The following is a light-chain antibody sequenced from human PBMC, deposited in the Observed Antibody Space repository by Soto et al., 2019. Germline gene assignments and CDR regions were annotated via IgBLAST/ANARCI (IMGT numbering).Light chain of an antibody. J-gene: IGKJ1*01. CDR3: QQYGSSSWT. CDR1: QSVSNNY. Sequence: EIVFTQSLSTPSLSPGERATLSCRASQSVSNNYLAWYQQKPGQAPRRLIYGASSRATGIPDRFSGSGSGTDFTLTISRLEPEDFAVYYCQQYGSSSWTFGQGTNVDI. V-gene: IGKV3-20*01. CDR2: GAS.